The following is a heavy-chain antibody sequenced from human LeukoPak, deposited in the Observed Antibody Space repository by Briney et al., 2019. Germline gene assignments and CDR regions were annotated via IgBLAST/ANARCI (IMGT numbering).Heavy chain of an antibody. D-gene: IGHD6-6*01. CDR2: IYHSGST. V-gene: IGHV4-30-2*01. CDR1: GGSISSGGYY. Sequence: SETLSLTCTVSGGSISSGGYYWSWIRQPPGKGLEWIGYIYHSGSTYYNPSLKSRVTISVDRSKNQFSLKLSSVTAADTAVYYCAREAPLSSSGRGACDYWGQGTLVTVSS. J-gene: IGHJ4*02. CDR3: AREAPLSSSGRGACDY.